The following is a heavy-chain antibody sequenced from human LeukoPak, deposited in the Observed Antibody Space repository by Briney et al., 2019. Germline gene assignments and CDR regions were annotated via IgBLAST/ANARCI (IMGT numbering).Heavy chain of an antibody. V-gene: IGHV4-30-2*01. CDR1: GGSISSGGYS. CDR3: ARSLAAAAAYFDY. CDR2: IYHSGST. J-gene: IGHJ4*02. D-gene: IGHD6-13*01. Sequence: SQTLSLTCAVSGGSISSGGYSWSWIRQPPGKGLEWIGYIYHSGSTYYNPSLKSRLTISVDRSKNQFSLKLSSVTAADTAVYYCARSLAAAAAYFDYWGQGTLVTVSS.